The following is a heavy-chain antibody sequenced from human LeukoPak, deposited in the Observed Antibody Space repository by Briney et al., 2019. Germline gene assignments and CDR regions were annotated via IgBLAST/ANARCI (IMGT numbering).Heavy chain of an antibody. CDR1: GFTFSNYG. CDR2: VSRNGGRT. J-gene: IGHJ6*03. V-gene: IGHV3-64*01. CDR3: ARDLRSGAYYYFYVDV. D-gene: IGHD3-3*01. Sequence: GGSLRLSCAASGFTFSNYGMHWVRQAPGKGLEYVAAVSRNGGRTYYANSVKGRFTISRDNSRNTLYLQMGSLRPEDTALYYCARDLRSGAYYYFYVDVWGNGTTVVVSS.